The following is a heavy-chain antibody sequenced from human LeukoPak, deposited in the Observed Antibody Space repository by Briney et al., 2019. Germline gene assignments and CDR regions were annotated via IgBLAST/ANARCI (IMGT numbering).Heavy chain of an antibody. CDR2: IYYSVSN. Sequence: SETLSLTCTVSGGFISSYYWRWIRQPPGKGLEWSGYIYYSVSNNYNPSLKSRVTISVDTSKNQFSLKLSSVTAADTPVYYCARDLMNYGMDVWGQGTTVTVSS. J-gene: IGHJ6*02. V-gene: IGHV4-59*01. CDR3: ARDLMNYGMDV. CDR1: GGFISSYY.